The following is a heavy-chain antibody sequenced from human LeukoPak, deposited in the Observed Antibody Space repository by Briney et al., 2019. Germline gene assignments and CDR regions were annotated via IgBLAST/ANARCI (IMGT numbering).Heavy chain of an antibody. D-gene: IGHD6-13*01. J-gene: IGHJ4*02. CDR1: GGSISSYY. V-gene: IGHV4-59*01. CDR3: ARDRPGSSWLDY. Sequence: PSETLSLICTVSGGSISSYYWSWIRQPPGKGLEWIGFIYYTGRTNYNPSLKSRVTISVDTSRNQSSLELSSVTAADTAVYYCARDRPGSSWLDYWGQGTLVTVSS. CDR2: IYYTGRT.